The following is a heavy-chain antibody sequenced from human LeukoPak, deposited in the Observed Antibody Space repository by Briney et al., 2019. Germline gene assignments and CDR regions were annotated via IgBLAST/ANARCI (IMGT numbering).Heavy chain of an antibody. J-gene: IGHJ4*02. Sequence: SVKVSCKASEGTFSSYAISWVRQAPGQGLEWMGGIIPIFGTANYARKFKGRVTITADESTSTAYMELSSLRSEDTAVYYCARVSSGWYYFDYWGQGTLVTVSS. D-gene: IGHD6-19*01. CDR3: ARVSSGWYYFDY. CDR1: EGTFSSYA. CDR2: IIPIFGTA. V-gene: IGHV1-69*13.